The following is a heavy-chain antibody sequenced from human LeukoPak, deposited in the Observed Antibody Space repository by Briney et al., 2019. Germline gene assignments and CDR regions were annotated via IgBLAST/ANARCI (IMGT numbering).Heavy chain of an antibody. Sequence: GGSLRLSCAASGFTFSSYAMSWVRQAPGKGLEWVSAISGSGGSTYYADSVKGRFTISRDNSKNTLYLQMNSLRAEDTAVYYCAKGYYDSSGYYYSKGAFDIWGQGTMVTVSS. D-gene: IGHD3-22*01. CDR3: AKGYYDSSGYYYSKGAFDI. J-gene: IGHJ3*02. V-gene: IGHV3-23*01. CDR2: ISGSGGST. CDR1: GFTFSSYA.